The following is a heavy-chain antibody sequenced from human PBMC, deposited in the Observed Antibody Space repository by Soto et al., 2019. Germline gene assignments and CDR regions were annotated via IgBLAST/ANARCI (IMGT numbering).Heavy chain of an antibody. CDR3: ARFPNYYDSSGYVNAFDI. CDR2: IIPIFGTA. CDR1: GGTFSSYA. D-gene: IGHD3-22*01. Sequence: SVKVSCKASGGTFSSYAISWVRQAPGQGLEWMGGIIPIFGTANYAQKFKGRVTITADESTSTANMELSSLRSEDTAVFYCARFPNYYDSSGYVNAFDIWGQGTMVTVSS. J-gene: IGHJ3*02. V-gene: IGHV1-69*13.